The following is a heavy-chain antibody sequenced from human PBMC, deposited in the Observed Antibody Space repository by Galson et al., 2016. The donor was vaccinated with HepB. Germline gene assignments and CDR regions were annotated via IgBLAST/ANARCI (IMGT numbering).Heavy chain of an antibody. V-gene: IGHV1-69*13. CDR3: ARDRAVEYQLLSFRRYYYYYYLAV. D-gene: IGHD2-2*01. J-gene: IGHJ6*03. CDR2: IIPVSGTA. CDR1: GGTFSNHG. Sequence: SVKVSCKASGGTFSNHGISWVRQAPGQGLEWMGRIIPVSGTANYAQNFQDRVTITADESTSTAYIELSSLRSEDTAVYFCARDRAVEYQLLSFRRYYYYYYLAVWGKGTTVTVSS.